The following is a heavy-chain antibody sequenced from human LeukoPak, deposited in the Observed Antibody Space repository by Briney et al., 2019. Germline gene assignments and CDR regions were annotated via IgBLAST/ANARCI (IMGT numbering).Heavy chain of an antibody. CDR3: ARDMGFGELLTIYYYYGMDV. V-gene: IGHV1-3*01. CDR1: GYTFTSYA. Sequence: ASVKVSCKASGYTFTSYAMHWVRQAPGQRLEWMGWINAGNGNTKYSQKFQGRVTITRDTSASTAYMELSSLRSEDTAVYYYARDMGFGELLTIYYYYGMDVWGQGTTVTVSS. CDR2: INAGNGNT. D-gene: IGHD3-10*01. J-gene: IGHJ6*02.